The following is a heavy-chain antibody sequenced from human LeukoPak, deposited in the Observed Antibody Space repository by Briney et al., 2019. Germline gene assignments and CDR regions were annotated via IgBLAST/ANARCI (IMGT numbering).Heavy chain of an antibody. CDR1: GFTFGDYA. CDR2: IRSKAYGGTT. V-gene: IGHV3-49*04. J-gene: IGHJ4*02. Sequence: GGSLRLSCTASGFTFGDYAMSWVRQAPGKGLEWVGFIRSKAYGGTTEYAASVKGRFTISRDDSKSIAYLQMNSLKTEDTAVYYCTRGTGSGSYYIPDYWGQGALVTVSS. D-gene: IGHD3-10*01. CDR3: TRGTGSGSYYIPDY.